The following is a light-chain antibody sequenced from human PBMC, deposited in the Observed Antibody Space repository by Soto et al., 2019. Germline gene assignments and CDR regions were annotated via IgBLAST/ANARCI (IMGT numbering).Light chain of an antibody. CDR1: SSDVGGYKY. Sequence: QSALTQPPSASGSPGQSVTISCTGTSSDVGGYKYVSWYQQYPGKAPKVMIYEVTKRPSGVPDRFSGSKSGNTASLTVSGLQAEDEADYYCSSFAGSNTPVVFGGGTKLTVL. J-gene: IGLJ2*01. CDR3: SSFAGSNTPVV. CDR2: EVT. V-gene: IGLV2-8*01.